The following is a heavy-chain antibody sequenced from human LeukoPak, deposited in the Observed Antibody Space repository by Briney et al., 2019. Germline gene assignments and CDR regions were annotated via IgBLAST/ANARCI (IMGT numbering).Heavy chain of an antibody. J-gene: IGHJ4*02. CDR2: IYYSGST. CDR1: GGSISSSSYY. Sequence: SETLSLTCTVSGGSISSSSYYWGWIRQPPGKGLEWIGSIYYSGSTYYNPSLKSRVTISVDTSKNQFSLKLSSVTAADTAVYYCARTKGYCSSTSCRPFDYWGQGTLVTVSS. D-gene: IGHD2-2*01. V-gene: IGHV4-39*01. CDR3: ARTKGYCSSTSCRPFDY.